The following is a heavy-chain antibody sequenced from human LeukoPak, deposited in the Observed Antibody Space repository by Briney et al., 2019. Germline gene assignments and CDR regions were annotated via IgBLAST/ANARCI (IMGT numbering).Heavy chain of an antibody. V-gene: IGHV3-21*01. CDR3: ARDRIYSSGWYMVVDAFDI. CDR2: ISSSSSYI. Sequence: PGRSLRLSCAASGFTFSSYSMNWVRQAPGKGLEWVTSISSSSSYIYYADSVKGRFTISRDNAKNSLYLQMNSLRAEDTAVYYCARDRIYSSGWYMVVDAFDIWGQGTMVTVSS. J-gene: IGHJ3*02. CDR1: GFTFSSYS. D-gene: IGHD6-19*01.